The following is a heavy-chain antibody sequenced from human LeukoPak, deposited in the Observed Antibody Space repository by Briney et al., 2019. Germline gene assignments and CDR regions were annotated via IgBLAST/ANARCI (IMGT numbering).Heavy chain of an antibody. CDR2: LRKDATYS. D-gene: IGHD1-26*01. J-gene: IGHJ4*02. CDR3: ASGGTTRGTLDY. Sequence: GGSLRLSCAASGFPFSSYGMYWVRQTPDKGLQWVAYLRKDATYSNYADSVRGRFTISRDNSKNTLDLQMSSLRVEDTAVHYCASGGTTRGTLDYWGQGTLVTVSS. CDR1: GFPFSSYG. V-gene: IGHV3-30*02.